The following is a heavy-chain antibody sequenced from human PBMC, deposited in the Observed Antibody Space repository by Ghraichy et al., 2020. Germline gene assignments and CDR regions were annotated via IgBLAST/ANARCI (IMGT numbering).Heavy chain of an antibody. V-gene: IGHV3-33*01. CDR3: ARPVGVAYYFDY. CDR2: IWYDGSNK. CDR1: GFTFSSYG. J-gene: IGHJ4*02. D-gene: IGHD1-26*01. Sequence: GGSLRLSCAASGFTFSSYGMHWVRQAPGKGLEWVAVIWYDGSNKYYADSVKGRFTISRDNSKNTLYLQMNSLRAEDTAVYYCARPVGVAYYFDYWGQGTLVTVSS.